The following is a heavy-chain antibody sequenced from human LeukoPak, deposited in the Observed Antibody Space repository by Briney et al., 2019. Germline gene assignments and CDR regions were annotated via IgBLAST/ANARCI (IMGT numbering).Heavy chain of an antibody. Sequence: GASVKVSCKASGYTFTSYYMHWVRQAPGQGLEWMGIINPSGGSTSYAQKFQGRVTMTRDTSMSTVYMELSSLRSEDTAVYYCASAPSSYYYDSSGPYGYWGQGTLVTVSS. CDR2: INPSGGST. CDR1: GYTFTSYY. V-gene: IGHV1-46*01. D-gene: IGHD3-22*01. J-gene: IGHJ4*02. CDR3: ASAPSSYYYDSSGPYGY.